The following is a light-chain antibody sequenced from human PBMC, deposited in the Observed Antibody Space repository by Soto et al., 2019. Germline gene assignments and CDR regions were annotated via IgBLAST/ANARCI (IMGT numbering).Light chain of an antibody. J-gene: IGLJ2*01. V-gene: IGLV1-44*01. CDR3: AAWDDSLNGLV. CDR2: SNN. CDR1: SSNIGSNT. Sequence: QSVPTQPPSASGTPGQRVTISCSGSSSNIGSNTVNWYQQLPGAAPKLFIYSNNQRPSGVPDRFSGSKSGTSASLAISGLQSEDEADYYCAAWDDSLNGLVFGGGTKLTVL.